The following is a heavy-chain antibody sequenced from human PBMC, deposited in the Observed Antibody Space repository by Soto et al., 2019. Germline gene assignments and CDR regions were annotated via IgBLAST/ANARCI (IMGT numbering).Heavy chain of an antibody. J-gene: IGHJ6*01. D-gene: IGHD6-19*01. CDR3: AKESSSGWYAYSYYYYYYGMDV. CDR2: ISYDGSNK. V-gene: IGHV3-30*18. CDR1: GFTFSSYG. Sequence: QVQLVESGGGVVQPGRSLRLSCAASGFTFSSYGMHWVRQAPGKGLEWVAVISYDGSNKYYADSVKGRFTISRDNSKNTLYLQMNSLRAEDTAVYYCAKESSSGWYAYSYYYYYYGMDVW.